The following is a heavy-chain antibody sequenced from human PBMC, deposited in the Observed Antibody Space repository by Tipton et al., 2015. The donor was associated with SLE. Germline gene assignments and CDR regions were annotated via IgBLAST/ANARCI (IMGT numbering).Heavy chain of an antibody. V-gene: IGHV4-39*01. D-gene: IGHD4-17*01. CDR1: GGSISSSSYY. J-gene: IGHJ4*02. CDR3: ARHDYGDYGYFDY. CDR2: IYYSGST. Sequence: TLSLTCTVSGGSISSSSYYWGWIRQPPGKGLEWIGSIYYSGSTYYNPSLKSRVTISVDTSKNQFSQKLISVTAADTAVYYCARHDYGDYGYFDYWGQGTLVPVSS.